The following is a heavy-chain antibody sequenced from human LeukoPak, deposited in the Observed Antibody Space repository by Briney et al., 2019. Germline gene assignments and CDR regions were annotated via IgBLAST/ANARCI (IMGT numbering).Heavy chain of an antibody. V-gene: IGHV6-1*01. D-gene: IGHD6-19*01. Sequence: SQTLSLTCAISGDSVSSNNAAWNWIRKSPSRGLEWLGRTYYRSKWYNDYAVSVKSRVNINADTSKNQFSLHLNSVTPEDTAVYYCARDQGSNGDLDYWGQGTLATVSS. J-gene: IGHJ4*02. CDR3: ARDQGSNGDLDY. CDR2: TYYRSKWYN. CDR1: GDSVSSNNAA.